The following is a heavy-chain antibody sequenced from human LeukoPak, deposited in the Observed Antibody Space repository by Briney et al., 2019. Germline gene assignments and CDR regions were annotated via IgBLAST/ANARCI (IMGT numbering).Heavy chain of an antibody. D-gene: IGHD1-1*01. V-gene: IGHV4-59*02. CDR2: LQYSGST. CDR1: IGSVTSYY. CDR3: ARGTWSSVFDI. J-gene: IGHJ3*02. Sequence: PSETLSLTCTVSIGSVTSYYWNWIRQAPGKGLECIGSLQYSGSTYYNPSLKSRVAISVDPSKNQLSLNLTSVTAADTAVYYCARGTWSSVFDIWGQGTMVTVSS.